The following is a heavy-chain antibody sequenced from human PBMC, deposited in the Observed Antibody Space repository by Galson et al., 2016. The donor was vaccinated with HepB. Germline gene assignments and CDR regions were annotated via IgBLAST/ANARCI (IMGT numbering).Heavy chain of an antibody. CDR1: GFTLSAYA. J-gene: IGHJ2*01. CDR2: VSGTGANT. CDR3: ARGGTGAAPYIFSYFDL. V-gene: IGHV3-23*01. Sequence: SLRLSCAASGFTLSAYAMNWVRQAPGKGLEWVSSVSGTGANTYHAESVKGRFTISRDNSKNTLYLQMNSLRAEDTAVYYCARGGTGAAPYIFSYFDLWGRGTLVTVSS. D-gene: IGHD1-26*01.